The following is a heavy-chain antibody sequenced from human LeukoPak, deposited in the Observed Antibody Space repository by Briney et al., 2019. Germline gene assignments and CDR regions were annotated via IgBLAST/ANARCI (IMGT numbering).Heavy chain of an antibody. J-gene: IGHJ4*02. V-gene: IGHV4-39*01. Sequence: PSETLSLTCTVSGGSISSSSYYWGWIRQPPGKGLEWIGSIYYSGSTYYNPSLKSRVTISVDTSKNQFSLKLSSVTAADTAVYYCARGSRYSSGWYWGQGTLVTVSS. CDR2: IYYSGST. D-gene: IGHD6-19*01. CDR3: ARGSRYSSGWY. CDR1: GGSISSSSYY.